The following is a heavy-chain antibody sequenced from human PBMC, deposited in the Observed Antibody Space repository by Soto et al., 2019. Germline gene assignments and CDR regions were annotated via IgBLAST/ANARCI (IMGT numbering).Heavy chain of an antibody. CDR1: GYSFTSYW. J-gene: IGHJ5*02. CDR2: IYPGDSDT. CDR3: ARHISEWQQLGGRFDP. Sequence: GESLKISCKGSGYSFTSYWIGWVRQMPGKGLEWMGIIYPGDSDTRYSPSFQGQVTISADKSISTAYLQWSGLKASDTAMYYCARHISEWQQLGGRFDPWGQGTLVTVSS. V-gene: IGHV5-51*01. D-gene: IGHD6-13*01.